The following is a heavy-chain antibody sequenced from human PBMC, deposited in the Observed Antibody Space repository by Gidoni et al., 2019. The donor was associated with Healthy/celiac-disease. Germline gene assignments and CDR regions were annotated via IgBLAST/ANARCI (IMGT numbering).Heavy chain of an antibody. CDR1: GASIRSGDYY. Sequence: QVQLQESGPGLVKPSQTLSLPCTVSGASIRSGDYYWTWIRQPAGKGLEWIGRLYTSGRTNYNPSLKSRVTMSVDTSKNQFSLKLISVTAADTAVYYCAGGYDLVYYAMDLWGQGTTVTVSS. D-gene: IGHD5-12*01. V-gene: IGHV4-61*02. CDR3: AGGYDLVYYAMDL. J-gene: IGHJ6*02. CDR2: LYTSGRT.